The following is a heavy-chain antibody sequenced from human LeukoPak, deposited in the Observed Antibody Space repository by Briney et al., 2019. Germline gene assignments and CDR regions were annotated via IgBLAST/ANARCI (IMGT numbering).Heavy chain of an antibody. V-gene: IGHV4-34*01. Sequence: PSETLSLTCAVYGGSLNNYSWSWIRQSPGKGLEWLGEGNHNGGAKYNPSLKSRVTISADSSRNQFSLKLTSVTAADTAVYHCAKNGQSGFSFDPWGQGTLVTVSS. CDR1: GGSLNNYS. CDR2: GNHNGGA. CDR3: AKNGQSGFSFDP. D-gene: IGHD1-26*01. J-gene: IGHJ5*02.